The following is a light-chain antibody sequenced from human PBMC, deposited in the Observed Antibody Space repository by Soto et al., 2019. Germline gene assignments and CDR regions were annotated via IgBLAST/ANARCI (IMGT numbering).Light chain of an antibody. CDR3: QQYNSYSCT. Sequence: DIQMTQSPSTLSASVGDRVTITCRASQTVSSWLAWYQQKPGKAPKLLIYKASTLESGVPSRFSGSESGTEFTLTISSLQPDDFATYYCQQYNSYSCTFGQGTKVDI. V-gene: IGKV1-5*03. CDR2: KAS. CDR1: QTVSSW. J-gene: IGKJ1*01.